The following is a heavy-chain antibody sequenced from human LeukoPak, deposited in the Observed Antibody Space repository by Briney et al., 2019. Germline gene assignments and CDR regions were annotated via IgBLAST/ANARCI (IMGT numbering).Heavy chain of an antibody. CDR1: GYTFTGYY. Sequence: ASVKVSCKASGYTFTGYYMHWVRQAPGQGLEWMGRINPNSGGTNYAQKFQGRVNMTRDTSISTAYMELSRLRSDDTAVYYCATLENIVVVPAGWFDPWGQGTLVTVSS. D-gene: IGHD2-2*01. J-gene: IGHJ5*02. V-gene: IGHV1-2*06. CDR3: ATLENIVVVPAGWFDP. CDR2: INPNSGGT.